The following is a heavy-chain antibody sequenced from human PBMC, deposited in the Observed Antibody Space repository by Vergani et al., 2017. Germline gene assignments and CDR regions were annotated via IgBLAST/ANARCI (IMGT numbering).Heavy chain of an antibody. V-gene: IGHV3-23*01. CDR1: GFTFSSYA. CDR2: ISGSGGST. CDR3: ARASGHAFDI. Sequence: EVQLLESGGGLVQPGGSLRLSCAASGFTFSSYAMSWVRQAPGKGLEWVSAISGSGGSTYYADSVKGRFTISRDNAKNSLYLQMNSLRAEDTAVYYCARASGHAFDIWGQGTMVTVSS. D-gene: IGHD3-10*01. J-gene: IGHJ3*02.